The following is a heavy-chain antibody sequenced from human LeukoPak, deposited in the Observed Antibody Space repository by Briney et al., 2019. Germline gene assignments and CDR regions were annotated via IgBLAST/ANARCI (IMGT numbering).Heavy chain of an antibody. CDR1: GFTFSNAW. CDR3: TTDLTYYYDSSGYQASY. V-gene: IGHV3-15*01. D-gene: IGHD3-22*01. CDR2: IKSKTDGGTT. J-gene: IGHJ4*02. Sequence: GGSLRLSCAASGFTFSNAWMSWVRQAPGKGLEWVGRIKSKTDGGTTDYAAPVKGRFTISRDDSKDTLYLQMNSLKTEDTAVYYCTTDLTYYYDSSGYQASYWGQGTLVTVSS.